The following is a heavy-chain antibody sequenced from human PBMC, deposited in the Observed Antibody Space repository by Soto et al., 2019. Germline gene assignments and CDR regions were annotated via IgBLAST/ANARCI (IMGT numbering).Heavy chain of an antibody. Sequence: EVQLLESGGGLVQPGGSLRLSCAASGFTFSSYAMRWVRQAPGKGLEWVSAISGSGDSTYYADSVKGRLTISRDNSKNTVYLQMNSLRAEDTAVYYCARRGSGSYYDYWGQGTLVTGSS. D-gene: IGHD1-26*01. CDR1: GFTFSSYA. CDR3: ARRGSGSYYDY. CDR2: ISGSGDST. V-gene: IGHV3-23*01. J-gene: IGHJ4*02.